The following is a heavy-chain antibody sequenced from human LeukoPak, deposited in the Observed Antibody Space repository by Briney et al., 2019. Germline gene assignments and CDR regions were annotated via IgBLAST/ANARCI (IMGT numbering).Heavy chain of an antibody. CDR3: ARDPRAGDQALDY. J-gene: IGHJ4*02. V-gene: IGHV4-39*07. Sequence: PSETLSLTCTVSGVTIGNDYYYWGWIRQPPGKGLEWIGSIYYSGSTYYNPSLKSRVTISVDTSKNQFSLKVRSVTAADTAVYYCARDPRAGDQALDYWGPGTLVTVSS. CDR1: GVTIGNDYYY. CDR2: IYYSGST. D-gene: IGHD7-27*01.